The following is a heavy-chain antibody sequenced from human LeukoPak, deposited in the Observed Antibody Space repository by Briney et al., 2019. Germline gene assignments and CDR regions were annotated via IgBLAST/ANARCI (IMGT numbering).Heavy chain of an antibody. D-gene: IGHD3-22*01. Sequence: ASVKVSCKVSGYTLTELSMHWVRQAPGKGLEWMGGFDPEDGETIYAQKFQGRVTMTEDTSTGTAYMELSSLRSEDTAVYYCALPKYYYDSSGYTSLFDYWGQGTLVTVSS. J-gene: IGHJ4*02. CDR2: FDPEDGET. CDR3: ALPKYYYDSSGYTSLFDY. V-gene: IGHV1-24*01. CDR1: GYTLTELS.